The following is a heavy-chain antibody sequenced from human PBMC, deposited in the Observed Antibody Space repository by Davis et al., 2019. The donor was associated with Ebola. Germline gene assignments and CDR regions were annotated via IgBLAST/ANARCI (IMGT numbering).Heavy chain of an antibody. V-gene: IGHV4-30-4*01. CDR3: ARDLRYDSSGYDYYFYMDV. CDR1: GGSISNGNYF. D-gene: IGHD3-22*01. J-gene: IGHJ6*03. CDR2: IDYRGSA. Sequence: PSETLSLTCTVSGGSISNGNYFWSWIRQPPGKGLEWIGYIDYRGSAYYKPSLKSRVTISLDTSKNQFSLNLYSVTAADTAVYYCARDLRYDSSGYDYYFYMDVWGKGTTVTVSS.